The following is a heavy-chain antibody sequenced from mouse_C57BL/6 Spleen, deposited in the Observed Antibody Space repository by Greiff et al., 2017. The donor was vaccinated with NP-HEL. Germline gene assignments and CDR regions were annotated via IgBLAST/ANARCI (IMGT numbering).Heavy chain of an antibody. CDR2: ISYDGSN. J-gene: IGHJ4*01. CDR3: ARRWLQRERYYAMDY. D-gene: IGHD2-3*01. CDR1: GYSITSGYY. Sequence: ESGPGLVKPSQSLSLTCSVTGYSITSGYYWNWIRQLPGNKLEWMGYISYDGSNNYNPSLKNRIPITRDTSKNQFFLKLNSMTTEDTATYYGARRWLQRERYYAMDYWGQGTSVTVSS. V-gene: IGHV3-6*01.